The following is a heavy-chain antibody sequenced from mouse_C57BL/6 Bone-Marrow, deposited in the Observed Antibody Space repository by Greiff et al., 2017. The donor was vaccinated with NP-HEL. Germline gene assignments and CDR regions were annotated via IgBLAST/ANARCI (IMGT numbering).Heavy chain of an antibody. CDR1: GYAFSSSW. V-gene: IGHV1-82*01. D-gene: IGHD1-1*01. Sequence: QVQLQQSGPELVKPGASVKIPCKASGYAFSSSWMNWVKQRPGKGLEWIGRIYPGDGDTNYNGKFKGKATLTADKSSSTAYMQLSSLTSEDSAVYFCAREFITTADYAMDYWGQGTSVTVSS. CDR2: IYPGDGDT. J-gene: IGHJ4*01. CDR3: AREFITTADYAMDY.